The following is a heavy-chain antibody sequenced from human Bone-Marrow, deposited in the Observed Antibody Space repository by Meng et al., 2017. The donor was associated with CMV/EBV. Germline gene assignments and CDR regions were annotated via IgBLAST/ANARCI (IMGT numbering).Heavy chain of an antibody. CDR2: IYYSGST. Sequence: ESLKISCTVSGGSISSYYWSWIRQPPGKGLEWIGYIYYSGSTNYNPSLKSRVTISVDTSKNQFSLKLSSVTAADTAVYYCARGGVLPASDPYWYFDLCGRGTLVTVSS. J-gene: IGHJ2*01. CDR3: ARGGVLPASDPYWYFDL. V-gene: IGHV4-59*01. D-gene: IGHD2-2*01. CDR1: GGSISSYY.